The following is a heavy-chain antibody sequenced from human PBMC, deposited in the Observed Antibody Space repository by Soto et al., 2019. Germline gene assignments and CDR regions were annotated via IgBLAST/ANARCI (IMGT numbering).Heavy chain of an antibody. V-gene: IGHV1-18*01. CDR2: ISTYNGNT. CDR3: ARDLVLSILTDFGDWFDP. Sequence: ASVKVSCKASGYTFTTYDISWVRQAPGQGLEWMGRISTYNGNTNYAQKLQGRVTMTTDTSTSTAYMELRSLRSDDTAVYYCARDLVLSILTDFGDWFDPWGQGTLVTVSP. D-gene: IGHD3-9*01. J-gene: IGHJ5*02. CDR1: GYTFTTYD.